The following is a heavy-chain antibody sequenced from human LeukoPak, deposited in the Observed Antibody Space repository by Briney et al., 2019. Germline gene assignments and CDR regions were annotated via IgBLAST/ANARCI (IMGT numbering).Heavy chain of an antibody. CDR3: ARDHDYGPDY. CDR2: IKPDSGAT. V-gene: IGHV1-2*02. D-gene: IGHD4/OR15-4a*01. J-gene: IGHJ4*02. Sequence: ASVKVSCKASGYTFTVHYLHWLRQAPGQGLERMGWIKPDSGATNFAQNFQGRVTMTSDTSINTAYMELSSLTSDDTAMYYCARDHDYGPDYWGQGTLVTVS. CDR1: GYTFTVHY.